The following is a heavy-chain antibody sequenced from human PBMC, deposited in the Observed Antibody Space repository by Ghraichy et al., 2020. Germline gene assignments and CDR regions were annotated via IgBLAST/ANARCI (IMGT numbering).Heavy chain of an antibody. D-gene: IGHD6-19*01. CDR3: ARDVNGWYGDYLDY. Sequence: GGSLRLSCAASGFAFDTYSMSWVRQAPGKGLEWLVNIKQGGSEKHHVDSVKGRFTISRDNAKNSLYLEMNSLRAEDTAVYFCARDVNGWYGDYLDYWGQGTLVTVSS. CDR2: IKQGGSEK. J-gene: IGHJ4*02. CDR1: GFAFDTYS. V-gene: IGHV3-7*03.